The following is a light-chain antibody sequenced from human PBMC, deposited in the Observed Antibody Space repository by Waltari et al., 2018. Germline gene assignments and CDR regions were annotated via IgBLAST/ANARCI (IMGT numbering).Light chain of an antibody. CDR1: QSVSNF. CDR2: HAS. CDR3: QQHANWPPLT. V-gene: IGKV3-11*01. Sequence: EIVLTQSPATLALSPGERATLSCRASQSVSNFLAWYQQKPGQAPRLLIYHASKRATDIPDRFSGRGSGTDFTLTISSLEPGDSAVYYCQQHANWPPLTFGGGTRVEI. J-gene: IGKJ4*01.